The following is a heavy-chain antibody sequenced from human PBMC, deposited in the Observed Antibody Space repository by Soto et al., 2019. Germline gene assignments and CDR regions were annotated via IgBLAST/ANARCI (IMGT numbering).Heavy chain of an antibody. CDR1: GFTFSGYA. Sequence: GGFLRLSCAASGFTFSGYAMHWVRQAPGKGLEWLAVMSYDGSTKYYADSVEGRFTISRDNSKNTLYLQMNSLSAEDTAVYYCARGYYDSDYWGQGTLVTVSS. J-gene: IGHJ4*02. CDR2: MSYDGSTK. V-gene: IGHV3-30-3*01. CDR3: ARGYYDSDY. D-gene: IGHD3-16*01.